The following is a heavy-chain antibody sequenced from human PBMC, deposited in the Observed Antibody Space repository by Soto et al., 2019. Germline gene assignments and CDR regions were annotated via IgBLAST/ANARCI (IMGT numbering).Heavy chain of an antibody. V-gene: IGHV3-73*01. CDR1: GFTFSGSA. D-gene: IGHD3-3*01. Sequence: SLRLSCAASGFTFSGSAMHWVRQASGKGLEWVGRIRSKANSYATAYAASVKGRFTISRDDSKNTAYLQMNSLKTEDTAVYYCTRHLTGDFWSYYYYGMDVWGQGTTVTVSS. CDR3: TRHLTGDFWSYYYYGMDV. CDR2: IRSKANSYAT. J-gene: IGHJ6*02.